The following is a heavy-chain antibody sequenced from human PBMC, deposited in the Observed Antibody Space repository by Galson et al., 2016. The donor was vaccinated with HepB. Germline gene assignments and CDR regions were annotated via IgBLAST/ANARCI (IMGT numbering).Heavy chain of an antibody. CDR2: IFYSGST. CDR3: AREESGNFFLKLGQ. J-gene: IGHJ4*02. Sequence: ETLSLTCTVSGGSVSGSRYFWPWLRQPPGKGLEWIGSIFYSGSTRYNPSLGGRLTMSIDTSRNQFSLRLNSVTAADTAVYYCAREESGNFFLKLGQWGQGTLVTVSS. V-gene: IGHV4-61*01. D-gene: IGHD3-3*01. CDR1: GGSVSGSRYF.